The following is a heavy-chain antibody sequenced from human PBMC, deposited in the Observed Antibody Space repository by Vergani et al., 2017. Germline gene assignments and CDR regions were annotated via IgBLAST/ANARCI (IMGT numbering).Heavy chain of an antibody. CDR1: GGSISSGGYY. CDR3: ARENKMPANWFDP. CDR2: IYYSGYT. D-gene: IGHD2-2*01. J-gene: IGHJ5*02. V-gene: IGHV4-31*03. Sequence: QVQLQESGPGLVKPSQTLYLTCTVSGGSISSGGYYWSWIRQHPGKGLEWIGYIYYSGYTYYSPALKSRVTMSVETCKNQLSRKLNSVTAAATAVYSCARENKMPANWFDPWGQGTLVTVSS.